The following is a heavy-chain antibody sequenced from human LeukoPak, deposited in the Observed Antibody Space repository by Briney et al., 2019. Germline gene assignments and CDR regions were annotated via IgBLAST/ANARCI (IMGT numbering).Heavy chain of an antibody. D-gene: IGHD4-23*01. CDR2: ITPIFGKA. J-gene: IGHJ4*02. Sequence: SVQVSCKASGGTFRSNAISWVRQAPGQGLEWMGGITPIFGKANYAQKFQDRVTITAVESMSTAYMEVRSLRSEDTAVYYCARGWLAETTVVTPYNYWGQGTLVTVSS. V-gene: IGHV1-69*13. CDR3: ARGWLAETTVVTPYNY. CDR1: GGTFRSNA.